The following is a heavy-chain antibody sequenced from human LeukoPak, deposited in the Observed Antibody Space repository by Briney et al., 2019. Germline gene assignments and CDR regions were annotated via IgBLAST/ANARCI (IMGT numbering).Heavy chain of an antibody. J-gene: IGHJ3*02. CDR3: VRDRAGDSFDI. D-gene: IGHD7-27*01. Sequence: SETLSLTCTVSGDSISSGNYYWTWIRQPAGKGLEWIGRIYTSGNTNYNPSLKSQVTISMDTSKNQFSLNLNSVTAADTAVYYCVRDRAGDSFDIWGQGTMVTVSS. V-gene: IGHV4-61*02. CDR2: IYTSGNT. CDR1: GDSISSGNYY.